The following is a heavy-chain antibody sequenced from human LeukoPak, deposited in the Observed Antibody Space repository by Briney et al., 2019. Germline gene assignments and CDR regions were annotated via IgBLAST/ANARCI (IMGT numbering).Heavy chain of an antibody. CDR2: IRSKAYGGTT. J-gene: IGHJ4*02. CDR3: TRDLDSSGFCDY. V-gene: IGHV3-49*04. Sequence: GGSLRLSCTASGFTFGDYAMSWVRQAPGKGLEWVGFIRSKAYGGTTEYAASVKGRFTISRDDSKSIAYLQMYSLKTEDTAVYYCTRDLDSSGFCDYWGQGTLVTVSS. D-gene: IGHD3-22*01. CDR1: GFTFGDYA.